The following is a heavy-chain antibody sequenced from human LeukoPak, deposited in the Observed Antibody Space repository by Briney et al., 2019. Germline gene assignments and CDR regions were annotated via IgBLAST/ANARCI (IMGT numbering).Heavy chain of an antibody. CDR2: ISSSSSYI. CDR3: ARETPGSIDY. V-gene: IGHV3-21*01. CDR1: GFTFSSYA. J-gene: IGHJ4*02. Sequence: PGGSLRLSCAASGFTFSSYAMSWVRQAPGKGLEWVSSISSSSSYIYYADLVKGRFTISRDNAKNSLYLQMNSLRAEDTAVYYCARETPGSIDYWGQGTLVTVSS.